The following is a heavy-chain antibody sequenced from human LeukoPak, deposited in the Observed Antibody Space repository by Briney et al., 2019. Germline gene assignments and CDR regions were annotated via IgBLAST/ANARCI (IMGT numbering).Heavy chain of an antibody. D-gene: IGHD5-24*01. J-gene: IGHJ4*02. CDR3: ARGLRWLQLGYFDY. CDR2: INPNSGGT. CDR1: GYTFTGYY. Sequence: GASVKVSCKASGYTFTGYYMHWVRQAPGQGLEWMGWINPNSGGTDYAQKFQGRVTMTRDTSTSTVYMELSSLRSEDTAVYYCARGLRWLQLGYFDYWGQGTLVTVSS. V-gene: IGHV1-2*02.